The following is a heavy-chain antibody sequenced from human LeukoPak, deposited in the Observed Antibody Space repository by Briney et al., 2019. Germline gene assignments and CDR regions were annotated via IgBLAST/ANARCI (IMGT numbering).Heavy chain of an antibody. J-gene: IGHJ6*03. CDR3: ARGASLSSGWRYYYYMDV. CDR1: GGTFSSYA. D-gene: IGHD6-19*01. V-gene: IGHV1-46*03. Sequence: GSSVKVSCKASGGTFSSYAISWVRQAPGQGLEWMGIINPSGGSTTYAQKFQGRVTMTRDTSTSTVYMDLSSLRSEDTAVYYCARGASLSSGWRYYYYMDVWGKGTTVTVSS. CDR2: INPSGGST.